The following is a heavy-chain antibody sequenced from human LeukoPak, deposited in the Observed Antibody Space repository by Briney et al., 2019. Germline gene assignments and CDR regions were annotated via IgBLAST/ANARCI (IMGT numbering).Heavy chain of an antibody. Sequence: GGSLRLSCAASGFIVSSNYMKWVRQAPGKGLEGVSVIYTGGNTYYADSVKGRFTISRDNSKNTLYLQMNSLRAEDTAVYYCAKEGYRYGYAIDYWGQGTLVTVSS. CDR1: GFIVSSNY. V-gene: IGHV3-53*01. CDR2: IYTGGNT. J-gene: IGHJ4*02. CDR3: AKEGYRYGYAIDY. D-gene: IGHD5-18*01.